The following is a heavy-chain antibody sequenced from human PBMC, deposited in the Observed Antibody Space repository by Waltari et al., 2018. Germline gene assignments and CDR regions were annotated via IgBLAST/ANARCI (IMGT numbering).Heavy chain of an antibody. V-gene: IGHV3-48*03. Sequence: EVQLVESGGGWVQPGGSLRLSCSASGFTFSSYEVNWVSQAHGKGLEWVSYISSSGSTIYYADSGKGRFTISRDNAKNSLYLQMNSLRAEDTAVYYCARRFLEWLRSSDYYGMDVWGQGTTVTVSS. CDR1: GFTFSSYE. J-gene: IGHJ6*02. D-gene: IGHD3-3*01. CDR2: ISSSGSTI. CDR3: ARRFLEWLRSSDYYGMDV.